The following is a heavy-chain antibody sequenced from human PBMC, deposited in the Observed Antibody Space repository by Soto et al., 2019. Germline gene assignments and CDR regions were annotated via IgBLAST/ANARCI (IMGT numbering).Heavy chain of an antibody. D-gene: IGHD2-15*01. Sequence: LYLTCTVPVGSIRSYYWSWIRQPPGKGLERIGYIYYSGSTNYNPSLKSRVTISVDTSKNQFSLKLSSVTAADTAVYYCATFGCSDGSGYERDAFDIWAQGTMVTGSS. CDR3: ATFGCSDGSGYERDAFDI. V-gene: IGHV4-59*08. CDR2: IYYSGST. CDR1: VGSIRSYY. J-gene: IGHJ3*02.